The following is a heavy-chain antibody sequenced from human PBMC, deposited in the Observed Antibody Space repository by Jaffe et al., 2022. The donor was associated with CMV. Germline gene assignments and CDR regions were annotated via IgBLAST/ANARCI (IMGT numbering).Heavy chain of an antibody. V-gene: IGHV3-23*01. D-gene: IGHD3-10*01. CDR1: GFTFGTYA. J-gene: IGHJ4*02. CDR3: AKDEYHYGDTGYRGSFDY. Sequence: EVQLLESGGGLVQPGGSLRISCAASGFTFGTYAMSWVRQAPGKGLEWVSAVSRSGGSTYYADSVKGRFTISRDNPKNTLYLQMNSLRAEDTAVYYCAKDEYHYGDTGYRGSFDYWGQGTLVTVS. CDR2: VSRSGGST.